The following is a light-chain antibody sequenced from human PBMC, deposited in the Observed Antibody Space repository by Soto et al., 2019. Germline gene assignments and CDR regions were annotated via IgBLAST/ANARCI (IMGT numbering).Light chain of an antibody. V-gene: IGKV2-28*01. Sequence: DIVMTQSPLSLPVTPGEPASISCRSSQSLLHSNGYTYLDWYLQKTGQSPQLLIYLGSNRASGVPDRFSGRGSGTDFTLTINRVEAEDVGVYYCMQALQTPRTFGQGTKVEIK. CDR1: QSLLHSNGYTY. CDR2: LGS. CDR3: MQALQTPRT. J-gene: IGKJ1*01.